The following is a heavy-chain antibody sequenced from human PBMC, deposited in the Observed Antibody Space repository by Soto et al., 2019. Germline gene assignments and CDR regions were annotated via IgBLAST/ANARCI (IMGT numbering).Heavy chain of an antibody. CDR2: IYYSGST. J-gene: IGHJ6*03. D-gene: IGHD4-17*01. V-gene: IGHV4-31*03. CDR3: ARDRGYGDYVTGYYYYMDV. Sequence: SETLTLICSVSGAPISSGGSYWCWIRRPPGMVLEWIGYIYYSGSTYYNPSLKSRVTISVDTSKNQFSLKLSSVTAADTAVYYCARDRGYGDYVTGYYYYMDVWGKGTTVT. CDR1: GAPISSGGSY.